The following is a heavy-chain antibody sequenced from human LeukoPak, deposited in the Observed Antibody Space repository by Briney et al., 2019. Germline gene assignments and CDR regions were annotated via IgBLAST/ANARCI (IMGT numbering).Heavy chain of an antibody. J-gene: IGHJ6*04. V-gene: IGHV3-48*03. CDR1: GLTFSSYE. CDR2: ISSSGSTI. Sequence: QAGGSLRLSCAASGLTFSSYEMNWVRQAPGKGLEWVSYISSSGSTIYYADSVKGRFTISRDNAKNSLYLQMNSLRAEDTAVYYCAELGTTMIGGVWGKGTTVTISS. D-gene: IGHD3-10*02. CDR3: AELGTTMIGGV.